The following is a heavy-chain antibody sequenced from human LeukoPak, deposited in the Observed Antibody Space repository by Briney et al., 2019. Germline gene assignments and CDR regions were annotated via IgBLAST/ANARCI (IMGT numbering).Heavy chain of an antibody. V-gene: IGHV4-4*07. CDR2: IYTSGST. Sequence: SETLSLTCTVSGGSISSYYWSWVRQPAGKGLEWIGRIYTSGSTNYNPSLKSRVTMSVDTSKNQFSLKLSSVTAADTAVYYCARGGGAYYYGSGVLFDPWGQGTLVTVSS. D-gene: IGHD3-10*01. CDR3: ARGGGAYYYGSGVLFDP. J-gene: IGHJ5*02. CDR1: GGSISSYY.